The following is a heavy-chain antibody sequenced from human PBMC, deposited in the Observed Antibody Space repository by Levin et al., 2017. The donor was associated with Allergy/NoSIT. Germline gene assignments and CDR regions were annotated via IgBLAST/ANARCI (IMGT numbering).Heavy chain of an antibody. V-gene: IGHV4-38-2*02. J-gene: IGHJ4*02. CDR3: ARDGVYDYVWGSYRDPPYFDY. Sequence: SETLSLTCAVSGYSISSGYYWGWIRQPPGKGLEWIGSIYHSGSTYYNPSLKSRVTISVDTSKNQFSLKLSSVTAADTAVYYCARDGVYDYVWGSYRDPPYFDYWGQGTLVTVSS. CDR1: GYSISSGYY. D-gene: IGHD3-16*02. CDR2: IYHSGST.